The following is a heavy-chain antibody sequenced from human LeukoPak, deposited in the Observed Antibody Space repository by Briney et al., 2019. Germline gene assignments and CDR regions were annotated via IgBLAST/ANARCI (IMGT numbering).Heavy chain of an antibody. Sequence: PGGSLRLSCAASGFPFSRYEMNWVRQAPGKGLEGVSYISSSGSTIYYADSVKGRFTISRDNAKNSLYLQMNSLRAEDTAVYYCARGPGEMATIYGYWGQGTLVTVSS. CDR3: ARGPGEMATIYGY. D-gene: IGHD5-24*01. J-gene: IGHJ4*02. V-gene: IGHV3-48*03. CDR1: GFPFSRYE. CDR2: ISSSGSTI.